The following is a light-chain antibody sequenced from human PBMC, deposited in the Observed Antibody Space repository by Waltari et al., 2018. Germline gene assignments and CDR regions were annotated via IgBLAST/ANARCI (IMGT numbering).Light chain of an antibody. V-gene: IGKV6-21*01. CDR2: YAS. CDR1: QSIGNK. Sequence: EIVLTQSPDFQSVTPKEKVTITCRASQSIGNKLQWYQQKPDQSPRLLIRYASQSFSGVPSRFSGSGSGTDFTLTINSLEAEDAATYYCHQSSSSPYTFGQGTKLEIK. CDR3: HQSSSSPYT. J-gene: IGKJ2*01.